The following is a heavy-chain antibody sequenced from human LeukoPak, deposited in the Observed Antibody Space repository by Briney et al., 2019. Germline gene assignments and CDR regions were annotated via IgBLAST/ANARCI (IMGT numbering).Heavy chain of an antibody. V-gene: IGHV3-30*04. CDR3: ARESGVHNYYYMDV. J-gene: IGHJ6*03. CDR1: GFTFSSYA. Sequence: GGSLRLSCAASGFTFSSYAMHWVRQAPGKGLEWVAVISYDGSNKYYADSVKGRFTISRDNSKNTLYLQMNSLRAEDTAVYYCARESGVHNYYYMDVWGKGTTVTISS. CDR2: ISYDGSNK. D-gene: IGHD3-10*01.